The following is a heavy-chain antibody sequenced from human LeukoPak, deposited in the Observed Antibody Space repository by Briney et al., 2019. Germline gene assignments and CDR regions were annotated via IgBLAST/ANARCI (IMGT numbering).Heavy chain of an antibody. J-gene: IGHJ4*02. CDR2: IYYSGST. D-gene: IGHD3-10*01. V-gene: IGHV4-39*07. CDR1: GDSFSSGNYY. CDR3: ARGRGYYGSGSYLRLDY. Sequence: PSETLSLTCTVSGDSFSSGNYYWGWIRQPPGKGLEWIANIYYSGSTYYNPSLKSRVTISVDTSKNQFSLKLTSVTAADTAVYYCARGRGYYGSGSYLRLDYWGQGTLVTVSS.